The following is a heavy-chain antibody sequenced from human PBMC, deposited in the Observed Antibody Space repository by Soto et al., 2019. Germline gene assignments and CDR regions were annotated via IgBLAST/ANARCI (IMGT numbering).Heavy chain of an antibody. V-gene: IGHV3-30-3*01. D-gene: IGHD1-1*01. CDR2: ISYDGSNE. CDR3: ARDPRETTYYLDY. Sequence: GGSLRLSCADSGFTFHSFTMHWVRQTPGKGLEWVALISYDGSNEYYADSVKGRFTISRDNSKSTLYLQMNSLRTDDTALYYCARDPRETTYYLDYWGQGTLVTVSS. CDR1: GFTFHSFT. J-gene: IGHJ4*02.